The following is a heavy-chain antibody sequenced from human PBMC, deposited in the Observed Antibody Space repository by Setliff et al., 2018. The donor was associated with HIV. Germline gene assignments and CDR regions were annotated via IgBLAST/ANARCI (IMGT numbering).Heavy chain of an antibody. V-gene: IGHV4-38-2*01. J-gene: IGHJ3*02. CDR1: GSSISSGYF. D-gene: IGHD2-8*01. CDR2: MYYRGTT. Sequence: SETLSLTCAVSGSSISSGYFWGWVRQPPGKGLEWIGTMYYRGTTYNNPSLKSRVTFSADTSKSQFSLNLNSVTAADTAVYYCARPTTGLGGGAAFDIWGQGTMVTVSS. CDR3: ARPTTGLGGGAAFDI.